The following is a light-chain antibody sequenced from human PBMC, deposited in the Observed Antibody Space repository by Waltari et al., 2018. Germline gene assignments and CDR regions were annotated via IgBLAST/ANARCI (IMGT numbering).Light chain of an antibody. J-gene: IGKJ2*01. V-gene: IGKV1-39*01. CDR1: QSISSY. CDR2: GAS. CDR3: QQGYRTPRT. Sequence: DIHMNQSPSSLSVSVGVRVTITCRASQSISSYLNWYQQKPGQAPKLLIYGASSLQSGVPSRFSGSGSGTDFTLTISSLQPEDFATYYCQQGYRTPRTFGRGTRLEI.